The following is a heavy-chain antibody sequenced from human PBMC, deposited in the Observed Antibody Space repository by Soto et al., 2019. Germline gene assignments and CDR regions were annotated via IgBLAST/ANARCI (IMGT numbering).Heavy chain of an antibody. Sequence: VQLVESGGGVVQPGRSLRLSCAASGFTFSSYGMHWFRQAPGKGLEWVAVISYDGSNKYYADSVTGRCTISRDNSKNTLYLQMDSLRAEDTAVYYCAKGPAIVLVPAAMNYYYGMDVWGQGTTVTVSS. J-gene: IGHJ6*02. CDR1: GFTFSSYG. D-gene: IGHD2-2*01. CDR3: AKGPAIVLVPAAMNYYYGMDV. CDR2: ISYDGSNK. V-gene: IGHV3-30*18.